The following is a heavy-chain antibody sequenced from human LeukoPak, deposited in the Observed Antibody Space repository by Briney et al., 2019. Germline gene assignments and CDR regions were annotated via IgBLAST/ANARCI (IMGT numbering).Heavy chain of an antibody. CDR2: TYYRSKWYN. V-gene: IGHV6-1*01. Sequence: SQTLSLTCAISGDSVSSNSAAWNWIRQSPSRGLEWLGRTYYRSKWYNDYAVSVKSRITINPDTSKNQFSLQLSSVTAADTAVYCASGYSGYPWGQGTLVTVSS. J-gene: IGHJ5*02. CDR3: SGYSGYP. CDR1: GDSVSSNSAA. D-gene: IGHD5-12*01.